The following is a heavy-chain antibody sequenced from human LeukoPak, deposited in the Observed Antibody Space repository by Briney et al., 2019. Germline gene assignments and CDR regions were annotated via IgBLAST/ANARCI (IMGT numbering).Heavy chain of an antibody. J-gene: IGHJ4*02. CDR1: GGFISSYY. V-gene: IGHV4-59*01. D-gene: IGHD5-18*01. CDR3: ARSHKAMAGEGLFDY. CDR2: IYYSENT. Sequence: SETLSLTCTVSGGFISSYYWSWIRQPPGKGLEWIGYIYYSENTNYNPSLKSRVTISVDTSKNKFSLKLSSVTAADTAVYYCARSHKAMAGEGLFDYWGQGTLVTVSS.